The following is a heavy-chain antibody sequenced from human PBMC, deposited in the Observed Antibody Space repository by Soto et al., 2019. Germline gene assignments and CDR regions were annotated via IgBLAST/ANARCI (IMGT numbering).Heavy chain of an antibody. Sequence: QVQLQESGPGLVKPSHTLSLTCTVSGGSISSGDYYWSWIRQPPGKGLEWIGYLYYSGSTYYNPSLKSRVTISADASTDQFSLKLSSVTAADTPVYYCARATSRGATFDYWGHGTLVTVSS. J-gene: IGHJ4*01. D-gene: IGHD1-1*01. V-gene: IGHV4-30-4*01. CDR1: GGSISSGDYY. CDR3: ARATSRGATFDY. CDR2: LYYSGST.